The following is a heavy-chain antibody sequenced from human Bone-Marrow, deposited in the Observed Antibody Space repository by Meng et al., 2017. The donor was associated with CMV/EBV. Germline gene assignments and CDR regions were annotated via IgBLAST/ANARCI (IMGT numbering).Heavy chain of an antibody. CDR2: IRYDGKNT. V-gene: IGHV3-30*02. D-gene: IGHD2-2*01. J-gene: IGHJ4*02. CDR1: GFTFSSYG. Sequence: GESLKISCAASGFTFSSYGMHWVRQAPGKGLEWVAFIRYDGKNTNYADSVKGRFTISRDNSRNTLYLQMSSLRAEDTAVYYCAKGSDCSSTSCTKKGSWDYWGQGTLVTVSS. CDR3: AKGSDCSSTSCTKKGSWDY.